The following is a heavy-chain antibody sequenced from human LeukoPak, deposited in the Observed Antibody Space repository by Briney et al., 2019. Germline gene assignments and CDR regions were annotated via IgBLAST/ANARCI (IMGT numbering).Heavy chain of an antibody. D-gene: IGHD1-26*01. CDR2: IYYSGST. CDR3: ARLYAWEPVLYYFDY. CDR1: GGSISSSSYY. V-gene: IGHV4-39*07. J-gene: IGHJ4*02. Sequence: SETLSLTCTVSGGSISSSSYYWGWIRQPPGKGLEWIGSIYYSGSTYYNPSLKSRVTISVDTSKNQFSLKLSSVTAADTAVYYCARLYAWEPVLYYFDYWGQGTLVTVSS.